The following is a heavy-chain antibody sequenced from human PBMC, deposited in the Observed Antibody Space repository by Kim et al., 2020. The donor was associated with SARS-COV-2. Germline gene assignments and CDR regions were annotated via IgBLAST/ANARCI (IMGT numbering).Heavy chain of an antibody. J-gene: IGHJ4*02. V-gene: IGHV3-21*01. D-gene: IGHD3-22*01. Sequence: VKGRFTISRDNAKNSLYLQMNSLRAEDTAVYYCARVVMYYYDSSGYHFDYWGQGTLVTVSS. CDR3: ARVVMYYYDSSGYHFDY.